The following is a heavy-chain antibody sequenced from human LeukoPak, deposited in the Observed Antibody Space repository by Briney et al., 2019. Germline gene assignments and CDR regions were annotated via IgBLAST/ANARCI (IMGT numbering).Heavy chain of an antibody. D-gene: IGHD3-3*01. CDR2: ISTGGST. CDR3: ARGFLEWLPITWFDP. CDR1: GGSISSHY. J-gene: IGHJ5*02. V-gene: IGHV4-59*11. Sequence: SETLSLTCSVSGGSISSHYWNWIRQPPGKGLEWIGYISTGGSTYYNPSLRSRVTMSGDTSKNELSLRLTSVTAADTAVYYCARGFLEWLPITWFDPRGQGTLVTVSS.